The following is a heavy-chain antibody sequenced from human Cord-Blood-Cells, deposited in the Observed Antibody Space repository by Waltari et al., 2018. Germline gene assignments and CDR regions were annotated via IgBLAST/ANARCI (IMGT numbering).Heavy chain of an antibody. D-gene: IGHD3-22*01. V-gene: IGHV4-34*01. CDR3: ARTLYDSSGYYSDAFDI. Sequence: QVQLQQWGAGLLKPSETLSLPCAVYGGSFSGSYWSWIRHPPGKGLEWIGEINHSGSTNYNPSLKSRVTISVDTSKNQFSLKLSSVTAADTAVYYCARTLYDSSGYYSDAFDIWGQGTMVTVSS. CDR1: GGSFSGSY. J-gene: IGHJ3*02. CDR2: INHSGST.